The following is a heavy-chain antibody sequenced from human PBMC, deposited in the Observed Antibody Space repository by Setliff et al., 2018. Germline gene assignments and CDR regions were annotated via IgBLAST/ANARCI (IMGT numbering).Heavy chain of an antibody. CDR3: AREARYSSAWYSYYYGMDV. CDR1: GYSISSGHY. V-gene: IGHV4-38-2*02. J-gene: IGHJ6*02. CDR2: IYYSGST. D-gene: IGHD6-19*01. Sequence: SETLSLTCTVSGYSISSGHYWGWIRQSPGKGLDWIGSIYYSGSTYYNPSLKSRVTISVDTSKNQFSLKLSSVTAADTAVYFCAREARYSSAWYSYYYGMDVWGQGTTVTVSS.